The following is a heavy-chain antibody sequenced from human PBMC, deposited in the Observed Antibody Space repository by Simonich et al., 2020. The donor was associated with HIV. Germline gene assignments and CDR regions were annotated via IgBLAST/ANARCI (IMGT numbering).Heavy chain of an antibody. Sequence: QLQLQESGPGLVKLPETLSLTCTVPGGSISSNSYYWGWIGQPQGKGAEGIVSNYYSGSTYYNPSLKSRVPISVDTSKNQFSLKLSSVTAADTAVYYCASFYSYYYYMDVWGKGTTVTVSS. CDR3: ASFYSYYYYMDV. V-gene: IGHV4-39*01. CDR1: GGSISSNSYY. J-gene: IGHJ6*03. CDR2: NYYSGST.